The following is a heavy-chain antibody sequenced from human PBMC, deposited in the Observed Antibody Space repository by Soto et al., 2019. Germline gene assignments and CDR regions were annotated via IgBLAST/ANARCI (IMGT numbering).Heavy chain of an antibody. J-gene: IGHJ6*01. V-gene: IGHV1-69*10. CDR2: TIPALGKT. Sequence: GASVKVPCKTSGDNSKKNVFTYVRQAPGQGLEWMGGTIPALGKTHSIEKFQGRVTITVDYATSTVYMEMRDLTSEDTAIYYCARGRVRRSARDVW. CDR1: GDNSKKNV. CDR3: ARGRVRRSARDV. D-gene: IGHD3-10*01.